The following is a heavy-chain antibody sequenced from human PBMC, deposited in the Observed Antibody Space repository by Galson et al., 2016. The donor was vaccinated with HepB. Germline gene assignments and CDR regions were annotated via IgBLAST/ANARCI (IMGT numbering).Heavy chain of an antibody. Sequence: QSGAEVKKPGESLKISCKASGYSFTTYWIGWVRQVPGKGLEWVGIIYPGDPDTRYSPSFQGQVTISADRSISTAYLQWSSLKASDTAMYYCARRKNYAPDYWGQGTLVTVSS. CDR1: GYSFTTYW. D-gene: IGHD1-7*01. CDR3: ARRKNYAPDY. V-gene: IGHV5-51*01. J-gene: IGHJ4*02. CDR2: IYPGDPDT.